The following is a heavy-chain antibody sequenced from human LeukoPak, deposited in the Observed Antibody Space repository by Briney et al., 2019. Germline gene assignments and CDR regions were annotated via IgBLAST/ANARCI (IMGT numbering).Heavy chain of an antibody. J-gene: IGHJ6*04. CDR1: GFTVSSNY. D-gene: IGHD2-2*01. V-gene: IGHV3-33*08. CDR3: ARDSLCSSTSCPIDYYYGMDV. Sequence: PGGSLRLSCAASGFTVSSNYMSWVRQAPGKGLEWVAVIWYDGSNKYYADSVKGRFTISRDNSKNTLYLQMNSLRAEDTAVYYCARDSLCSSTSCPIDYYYGMDVWGKGTTVTVSS. CDR2: IWYDGSNK.